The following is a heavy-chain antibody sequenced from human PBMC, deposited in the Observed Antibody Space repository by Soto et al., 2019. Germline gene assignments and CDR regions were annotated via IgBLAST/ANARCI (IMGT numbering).Heavy chain of an antibody. D-gene: IGHD3-3*01. CDR2: IVGGSGST. V-gene: IGHV1-58*01. Sequence: SVEVSCKASGFTLTSADVQWVRQTRGQRLEWIGWIVGGSGSTNYAQQFQGRLAITRDMSTSTVYMELSSLRSEDTAVYYCAADWSNRPFDFWGQGTLVTVSS. J-gene: IGHJ4*02. CDR1: GFTLTSAD. CDR3: AADWSNRPFDF.